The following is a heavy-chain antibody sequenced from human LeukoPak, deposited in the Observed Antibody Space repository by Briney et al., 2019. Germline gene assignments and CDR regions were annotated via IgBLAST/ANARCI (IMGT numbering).Heavy chain of an antibody. D-gene: IGHD1-1*01. Sequence: GGSLRLSCAASGFTFSSYSMNWVRQAPGKGLEWVSSISPSSDYIYYPDSLRGRFTISRDNAKDSLYLQMNSLRAEDTAVYYCSRGGTDDPFNFWGQGTLVTVSS. CDR3: SRGGTDDPFNF. CDR2: ISPSSDYI. J-gene: IGHJ4*02. CDR1: GFTFSSYS. V-gene: IGHV3-21*01.